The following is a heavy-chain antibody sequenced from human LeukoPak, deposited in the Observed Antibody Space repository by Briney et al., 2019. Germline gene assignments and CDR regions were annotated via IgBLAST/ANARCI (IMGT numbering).Heavy chain of an antibody. J-gene: IGHJ4*02. Sequence: PSETLSLTCTVSGGSISSYYWSWIRQPPGKGLEWIGYIYYSGSTNYNPSLKSRVTISVDTSKNRFSLKLSSVTAADTAVYYCARVSTYYYDSSGYRYFDYWGQGTLVTVSS. V-gene: IGHV4-59*01. D-gene: IGHD3-22*01. CDR2: IYYSGST. CDR1: GGSISSYY. CDR3: ARVSTYYYDSSGYRYFDY.